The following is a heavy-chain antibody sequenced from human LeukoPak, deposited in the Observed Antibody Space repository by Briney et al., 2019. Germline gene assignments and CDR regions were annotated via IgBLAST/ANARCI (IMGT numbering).Heavy chain of an antibody. CDR1: GFTFSSYS. J-gene: IGHJ6*04. V-gene: IGHV3-21*01. CDR3: ARDPVAGSSYYYYYGTDV. CDR2: ISSSSSYI. Sequence: PGGSLRLSCAASGFTFSSYSMNWVRQAPGKGLEWVSSISSSSSYIYYADSVKGRNAISRDNAKNSLYLQMNSLRAEDTAVYYCARDPVAGSSYYYYYGTDVWGKGTTVTVSS. D-gene: IGHD2-15*01.